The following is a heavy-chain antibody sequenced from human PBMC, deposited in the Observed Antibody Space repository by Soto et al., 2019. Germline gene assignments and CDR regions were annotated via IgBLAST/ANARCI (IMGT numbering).Heavy chain of an antibody. CDR2: MNPNSGNT. J-gene: IGHJ6*03. Sequence: QVQLVQSGAEVKKPGASVKVSCKASGYTFTSYDINWVRQATGQGLEWMGWMNPNSGNTGYAQKVQGRVTMTSDNSISTAYMELSSLRSEDTALNYCARGEQKLLDYYMDVWGKGTTVTGSS. CDR1: GYTFTSYD. D-gene: IGHD6-13*01. CDR3: ARGEQKLLDYYMDV. V-gene: IGHV1-8*01.